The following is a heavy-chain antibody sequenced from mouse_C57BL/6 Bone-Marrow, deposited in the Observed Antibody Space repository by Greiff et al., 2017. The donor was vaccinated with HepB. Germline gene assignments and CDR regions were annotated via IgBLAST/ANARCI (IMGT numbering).Heavy chain of an antibody. CDR1: GYTFTSYW. J-gene: IGHJ3*01. CDR2: IHPNSGST. Sequence: VQLQQPGAELVKPGASVKLSCKASGYTFTSYWMHWVKQRPGQGLEWIGMIHPNSGSTNYNEKFKSKATLTVDKSSSTAYMQISSLTSEDSAVYYCARNRQLRLRFAYWGQGTLVTVSA. V-gene: IGHV1-64*01. CDR3: ARNRQLRLRFAY. D-gene: IGHD3-2*02.